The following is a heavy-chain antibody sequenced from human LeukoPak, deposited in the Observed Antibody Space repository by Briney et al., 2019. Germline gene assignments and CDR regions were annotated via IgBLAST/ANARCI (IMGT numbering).Heavy chain of an antibody. CDR3: AKVETAAAATLRGFDY. CDR2: ISSTSRNI. V-gene: IGHV3-48*01. J-gene: IGHJ4*02. D-gene: IGHD6-13*01. CDR1: GFSFETYS. Sequence: GGSLRPSCAASGFSFETYSIDWVRQAPGKGLEWLSYISSTSRNIYYADSVKGRFTISRDNSKNTLYLQMNSLRAEDTAVYYCAKVETAAAATLRGFDYWGQGTLVTVSS.